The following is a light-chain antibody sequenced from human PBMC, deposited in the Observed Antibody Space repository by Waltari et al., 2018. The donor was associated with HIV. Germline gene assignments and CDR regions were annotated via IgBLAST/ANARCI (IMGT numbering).Light chain of an antibody. Sequence: EVVFTQSPATLSLSPGERATLSCRASQYVNKYLLAWYQQKPGQAPRLLIYGSSSRTTGIPDRFSGSGSGTDFTLTISRLEPDDFAVYYCQLYGGSPSFGPGTKVDFK. CDR3: QLYGGSPS. V-gene: IGKV3-20*01. CDR2: GSS. J-gene: IGKJ3*01. CDR1: QYVNKYL.